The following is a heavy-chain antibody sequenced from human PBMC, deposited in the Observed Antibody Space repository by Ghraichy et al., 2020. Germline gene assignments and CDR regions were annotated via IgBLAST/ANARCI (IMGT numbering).Heavy chain of an antibody. CDR3: ARDIVVVVAATPLGVFDP. CDR1: GGTFSSYA. D-gene: IGHD2-15*01. CDR2: IIPIFGTA. V-gene: IGHV1-69*13. J-gene: IGHJ5*02. Sequence: SVKVSCKASGGTFSSYAISWVRQAPGQGLEWMGGIIPIFGTANYAQKFQGRVTITADESTSTAYMELSSLRSEDTAVYYCARDIVVVVAATPLGVFDPWGQGTLVTVSS.